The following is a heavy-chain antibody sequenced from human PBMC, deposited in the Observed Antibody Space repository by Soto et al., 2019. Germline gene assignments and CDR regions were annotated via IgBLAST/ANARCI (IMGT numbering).Heavy chain of an antibody. J-gene: IGHJ6*02. CDR2: IYYSGST. Sequence: PSETLSLTCTVSGGSVSSGSYYWSWIRQPPGKGLEWIGYIYYSGSTNYNPSLKSRVTISVDTSKNQFSLKLSSVTAADTAVYYCARDRDIVVVPAATTTYYYYGMDVWGQGTTVTVSS. CDR1: GGSVSSGSYY. D-gene: IGHD2-2*01. V-gene: IGHV4-61*01. CDR3: ARDRDIVVVPAATTTYYYYGMDV.